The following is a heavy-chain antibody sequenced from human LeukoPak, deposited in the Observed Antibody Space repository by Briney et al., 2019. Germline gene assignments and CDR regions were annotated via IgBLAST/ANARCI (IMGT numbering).Heavy chain of an antibody. V-gene: IGHV4-34*01. Sequence: PSETLSLTCALYGGSFSGYYWSWIRQPPGKGLEWIGEINHSGGTNYNPSLKSRVTMSVDTSKNQFSLKLSSVTAADTAVYYCARGPVYEVYYYGMDVWGQGTTVTVSS. CDR2: INHSGGT. CDR1: GGSFSGYY. CDR3: ARGPVYEVYYYGMDV. J-gene: IGHJ6*02. D-gene: IGHD1-14*01.